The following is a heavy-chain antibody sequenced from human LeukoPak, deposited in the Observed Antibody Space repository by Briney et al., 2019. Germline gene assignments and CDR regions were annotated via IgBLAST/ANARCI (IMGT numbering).Heavy chain of an antibody. CDR3: AVEMSTVRDHDTFDI. J-gene: IGHJ3*02. Sequence: GGSLRLSCAASGFSFSDCYMSWIRQAPGKGLEWVSYISSSGSSTFYADSVKGRFTISRDNTKNSVYVQMNSLRAEDTGVYYCAVEMSTVRDHDTFDIWGQGTMVTVSS. CDR1: GFSFSDCY. CDR2: ISSSGSST. D-gene: IGHD5-24*01. V-gene: IGHV3-11*04.